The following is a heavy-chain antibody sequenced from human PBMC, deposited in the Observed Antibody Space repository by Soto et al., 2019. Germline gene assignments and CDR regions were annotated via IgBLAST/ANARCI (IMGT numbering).Heavy chain of an antibody. CDR3: ARYSSGWYWGKYYYYYGMDV. D-gene: IGHD6-19*01. J-gene: IGHJ6*02. V-gene: IGHV3-7*01. CDR1: GFTFSSYW. CDR2: IKQDGSEK. Sequence: LRLSCAASGFTFSSYWMSWVRQAPGKGLEWVANIKQDGSEKYYVDSVKGRFTISRDNAKNSLYLQMNSLRAEDTAVYYCARYSSGWYWGKYYYYYGMDVWGQGTTVTVSS.